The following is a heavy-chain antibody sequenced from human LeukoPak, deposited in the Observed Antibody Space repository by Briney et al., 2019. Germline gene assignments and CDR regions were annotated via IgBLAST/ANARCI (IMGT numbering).Heavy chain of an antibody. J-gene: IGHJ4*02. D-gene: IGHD4-17*01. CDR1: GFTFSSYA. CDR3: AKDETDYGDSAFHY. Sequence: GGSLRLSCAASGFTFSSYAMSWVRLAPGKGLEWVSAISGSGGSTYYADSVKGRFTISRDNSKNTLYLQMNSLRAEDTAVYYCAKDETDYGDSAFHYWGQGTLVTVSS. V-gene: IGHV3-23*01. CDR2: ISGSGGST.